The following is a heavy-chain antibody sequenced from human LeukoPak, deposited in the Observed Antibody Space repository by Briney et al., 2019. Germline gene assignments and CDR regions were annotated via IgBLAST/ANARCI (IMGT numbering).Heavy chain of an antibody. CDR1: GFPLSSYW. D-gene: IGHD3-16*01. J-gene: IGHJ4*02. Sequence: PGGSLRLSCTVSGFPLSSYWMHWVRQAPGKGLEWVSRIDEKGGVRTYADSVKGRFTVSRDNAKQTVYLQVNNLEVGDTAIYYCVRDLILVWTPGDDFDFWGQGTLVTVSS. CDR2: IDEKGGVR. V-gene: IGHV3-74*01. CDR3: VRDLILVWTPGDDFDF.